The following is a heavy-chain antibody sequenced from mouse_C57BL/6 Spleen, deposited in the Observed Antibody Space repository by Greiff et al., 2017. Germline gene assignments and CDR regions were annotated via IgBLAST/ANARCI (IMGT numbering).Heavy chain of an antibody. CDR2: INPNNGGT. Sequence: EVQLQQSGPELVKPGASVKISCKASGYTFTDYNMDWVKQSHGKSLEWIGDINPNNGGTIYNQKFKGKATLTVDKSSSTAYMELRSLTSEDTAVYYCARLMGYDYDFGYWGQGTLVSVAA. J-gene: IGHJ3*01. V-gene: IGHV1-18*01. CDR1: GYTFTDYN. D-gene: IGHD2-4*01. CDR3: ARLMGYDYDFGY.